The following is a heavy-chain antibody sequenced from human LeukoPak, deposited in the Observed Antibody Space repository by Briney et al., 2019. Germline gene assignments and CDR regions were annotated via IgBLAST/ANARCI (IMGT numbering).Heavy chain of an antibody. D-gene: IGHD2-21*02. V-gene: IGHV1-46*01. Sequence: ASVKVSCKASGYTFTSYYMHWVRQAPGQGLEWMGIINPSGGSTSYAQKFQGRVTMTRDTSTSTVYMELSSLRSEDTAVYCCAREVVVVTVYYYGMDVWGQGTTVTVSS. CDR2: INPSGGST. CDR3: AREVVVVTVYYYGMDV. CDR1: GYTFTSYY. J-gene: IGHJ6*02.